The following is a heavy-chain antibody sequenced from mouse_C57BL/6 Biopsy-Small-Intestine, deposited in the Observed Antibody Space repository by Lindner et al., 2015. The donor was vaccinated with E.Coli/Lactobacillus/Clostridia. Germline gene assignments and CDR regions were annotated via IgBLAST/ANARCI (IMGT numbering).Heavy chain of an antibody. Sequence: SCKASGYTFTDYGISWVRQAPGQGLEWMGWISAYNGNTHYAQKIQGRVTMTTDTSTSTAYMELRSLISDDTAVYFCARSQGLPYSSSHNSLDYWGQGSLVTVSS. CDR2: ISAYNGNT. CDR1: GYTFTDYG. CDR3: ARSQGLPYSSSHNSLDY. J-gene: IGHJ4*01. V-gene: IGHV1-79*01. D-gene: IGHD2-12*01.